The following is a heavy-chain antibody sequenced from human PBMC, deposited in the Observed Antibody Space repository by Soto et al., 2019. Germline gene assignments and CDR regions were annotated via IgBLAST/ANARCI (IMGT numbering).Heavy chain of an antibody. CDR1: GGSISSGRYY. D-gene: IGHD3-3*01. CDR2: IYHSGNT. Sequence: SETLSLTCTVSGGSISSGRYYWNWIRQHPGKGLEWIGYIYHSGNTYYNPSLKSRSSISLGTSKNQFSLRWNSVTVADTAVYYCSRIGRRFLEWLLPESWGQATLVTVCS. V-gene: IGHV4-31*08. J-gene: IGHJ4*02. CDR3: SRIGRRFLEWLLPES.